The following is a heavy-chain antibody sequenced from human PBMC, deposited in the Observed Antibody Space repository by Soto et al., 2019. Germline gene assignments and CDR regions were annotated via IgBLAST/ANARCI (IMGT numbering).Heavy chain of an antibody. J-gene: IGHJ4*02. Sequence: QVHLQESGPGLVKPSGTLSLTCAVSGGSISSDYWWTWVRQTPGQGLEWIAVMYHSGSTNHNPSLKCIVTISVDHPKNQTSLKLSSVTAAVPAVYYCSRVLSSGWYRFDYWRQGTLVTVSS. CDR3: SRVLSSGWYRFDY. CDR2: MYHSGST. V-gene: IGHV4-4*02. D-gene: IGHD6-19*01. CDR1: GGSISSDYW.